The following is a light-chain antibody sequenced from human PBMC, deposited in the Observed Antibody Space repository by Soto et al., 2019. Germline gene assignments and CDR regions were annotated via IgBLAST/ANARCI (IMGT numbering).Light chain of an antibody. Sequence: DIQMTQSPSSLSASVGDRVTITCRASQSISTYVSWYQHRPGKAPKLLIYSASTLQSGVPARFSGSGSGTDFTLTISSLQPEDFATYYCQQSFNTLTFGGGTKVEIE. V-gene: IGKV1-39*01. CDR2: SAS. J-gene: IGKJ4*01. CDR3: QQSFNTLT. CDR1: QSISTY.